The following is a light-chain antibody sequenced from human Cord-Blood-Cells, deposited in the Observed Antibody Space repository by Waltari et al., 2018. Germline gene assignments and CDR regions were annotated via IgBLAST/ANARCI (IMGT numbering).Light chain of an antibody. J-gene: IGLJ2*01. CDR3: CSYAGSSTVV. CDR1: SSDVGSYNL. CDR2: EGS. V-gene: IGLV2-23*01. Sequence: QSALTQPASVSGSPGQSITISCTGTSSDVGSYNLVSWYQQHPGKAPKIMVYEGSKRPSGVSNRFSGSKSGNPASLTISGLQAEDEADYYCCSYAGSSTVVFGGGTKLTVL.